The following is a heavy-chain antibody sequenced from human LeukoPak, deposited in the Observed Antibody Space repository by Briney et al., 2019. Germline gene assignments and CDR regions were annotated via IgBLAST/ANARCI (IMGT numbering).Heavy chain of an antibody. D-gene: IGHD1-1*01. CDR1: GFTDSGLTFSSDW. V-gene: IGHV3-7*01. CDR2: INQDTIKK. Sequence: PGGSLRLSCAGSGFTDSGLTFSSDWMSWVRQPPGKGLEWVANINQDTIKKYYLDSVKGRFTISRDHAKNSLYLQMNSLRAEDTAVYFCASSLNSNEAEYYFEHSGRGTLVIVVS. CDR3: ASSLNSNEAEYYFEH. J-gene: IGHJ4*02.